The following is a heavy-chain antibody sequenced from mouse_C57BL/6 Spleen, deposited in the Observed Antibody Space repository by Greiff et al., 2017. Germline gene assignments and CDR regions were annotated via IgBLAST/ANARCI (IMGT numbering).Heavy chain of an antibody. Sequence: DVKLVESGGGLVKPGGSLKLSCAASGFTFSSYAMSWVRQAPEKRLEWVATISDGGSYTYYPDSVKGRFTISRDNAKDNLYLQMGHLKSEDTAMFYCARLPHNYYSSFYYAMDYWGQGTSVTVSS. CDR1: GFTFSSYA. CDR2: ISDGGSYT. D-gene: IGHD1-1*01. V-gene: IGHV5-4*03. CDR3: ARLPHNYYSSFYYAMDY. J-gene: IGHJ4*01.